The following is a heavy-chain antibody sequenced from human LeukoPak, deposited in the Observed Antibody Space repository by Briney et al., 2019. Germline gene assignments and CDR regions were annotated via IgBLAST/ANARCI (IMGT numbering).Heavy chain of an antibody. J-gene: IGHJ4*02. CDR1: GFTVSSNY. Sequence: GSLRLSCAASGFTVSSNYMSWIRQPPGKGLEWIGYLHYSESTNYNPSLKSRVTISVDTSKNQFSLRLSSVTAADTAVYYCASGTPGEAADYWGQGTLVTVSS. V-gene: IGHV4-59*08. D-gene: IGHD1-14*01. CDR2: LHYSEST. CDR3: ASGTPGEAADY.